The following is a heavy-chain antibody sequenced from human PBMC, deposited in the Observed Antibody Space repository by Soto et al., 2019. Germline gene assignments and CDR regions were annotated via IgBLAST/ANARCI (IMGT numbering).Heavy chain of an antibody. CDR3: ERDRYSSDWRRIYDYYYGMDV. V-gene: IGHV3-11*06. J-gene: IGHJ6*02. CDR2: ISSSSSYT. CDR1: GFTFSDYY. Sequence: GGSLRLSCAASGFTFSDYYMTWIRQAPGKGLEWVSYISSSSSYTKYADSVQGRFTISRDNAKNSVYLHMNRLRAEDTAVYYCERDRYSSDWRRIYDYYYGMDVWGQGTTVTVSS. D-gene: IGHD6-19*01.